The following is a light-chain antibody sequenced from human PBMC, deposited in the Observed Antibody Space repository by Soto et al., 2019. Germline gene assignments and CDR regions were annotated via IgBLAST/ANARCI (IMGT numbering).Light chain of an antibody. CDR3: HQSYSTWT. V-gene: IGKV1-39*01. J-gene: IGKJ1*01. CDR1: QNINNY. CDR2: AAS. Sequence: DIQMTQSPSSLSASVGDRVTITCRASQNINNYLHWYQQRPGKAPNLLIYAASTLPDGVPSRFSGSGSGTDFALTISGLQTEDFATYYCHQSYSTWTFGHGTKVDIK.